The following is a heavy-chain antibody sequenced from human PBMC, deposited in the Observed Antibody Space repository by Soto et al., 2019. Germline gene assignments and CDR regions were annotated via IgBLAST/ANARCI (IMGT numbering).Heavy chain of an antibody. CDR2: IYYIGNT. CDR3: ARKWIGSPFDF. V-gene: IGHV4-31*03. CDR1: GASVGRDDYY. J-gene: IGHJ4*02. Sequence: PSETLSLTCTVSGASVGRDDYYWSWIRQQPGKGLEWIGYIYYIGNTNYNPSLKGRLTISVDTSKNQFSLQLRSVTAADTAVYYCARKWIGSPFDFWGQGSLVTVSS. D-gene: IGHD5-12*01.